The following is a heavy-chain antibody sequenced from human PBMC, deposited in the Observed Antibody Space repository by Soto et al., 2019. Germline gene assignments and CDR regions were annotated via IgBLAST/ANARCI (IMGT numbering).Heavy chain of an antibody. CDR3: ARDLSRDVVVVAATQGAY. Sequence: QVQLVESGGGVVQPGRSLRLSCAASGFTFSSYAMHWVRQAPGKGLEWVAVISYDGSNKYYADSVKGRFTISRDNSKNTLYLQMNSLRAEDTAVHYCARDLSRDVVVVAATQGAYWGQGTLVTVSS. V-gene: IGHV3-30-3*01. CDR1: GFTFSSYA. CDR2: ISYDGSNK. J-gene: IGHJ4*02. D-gene: IGHD2-15*01.